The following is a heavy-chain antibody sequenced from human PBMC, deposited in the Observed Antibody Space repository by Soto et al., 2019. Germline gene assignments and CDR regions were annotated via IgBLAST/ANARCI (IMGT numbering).Heavy chain of an antibody. J-gene: IGHJ4*02. V-gene: IGHV3-23*01. CDR1: GFTFSSYW. Sequence: GGSLRLSCAASGFTFSSYWMSWVRQAPGKGLEWVSDISASGHSTHYADSVKGRFTISRDNSKNTLYLQMNSLRAEDTAVYYCAKEAGMVYAYFDYWAQGNLVTVSS. CDR3: AKEAGMVYAYFDY. D-gene: IGHD2-8*01. CDR2: ISASGHST.